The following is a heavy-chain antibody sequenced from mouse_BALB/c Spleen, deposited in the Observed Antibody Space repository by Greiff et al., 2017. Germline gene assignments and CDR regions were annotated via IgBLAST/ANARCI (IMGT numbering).Heavy chain of an antibody. CDR2: IDPENGAT. CDR3: NTLYGSSYVD. J-gene: IGHJ2*01. D-gene: IGHD1-1*01. Sequence: EVQLQQSGAELVRPGASVKLSCTASGFNINDYYMHWVKQRPEQGLEWIGWIDPENGATEYAPKFQGKSTMTADTSSNTAYVQLSSLTAEDTAVYYCNTLYGSSYVDGGQGTTLTVSS. V-gene: IGHV14-4*02. CDR1: GFNINDYY.